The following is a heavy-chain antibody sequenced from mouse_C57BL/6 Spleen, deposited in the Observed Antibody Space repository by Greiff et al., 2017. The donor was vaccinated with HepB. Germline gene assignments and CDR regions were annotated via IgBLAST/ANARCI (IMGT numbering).Heavy chain of an antibody. CDR2: INPNYGTT. Sequence: EVKLMASGPELVKPGASVKISCKASGYSFTDYNMNWVKQSNGKSLEWIGVINPNYGTTSYNQKFKGKATLTVDQSSSTAYMQLNSLTSEDSAVYSCACSGGRQVFGYWGQCPTLTVSS. V-gene: IGHV1-39*01. CDR3: ACSGGRQVFGY. J-gene: IGHJ2*01. D-gene: IGHD6-1*01. CDR1: GYSFTDYN.